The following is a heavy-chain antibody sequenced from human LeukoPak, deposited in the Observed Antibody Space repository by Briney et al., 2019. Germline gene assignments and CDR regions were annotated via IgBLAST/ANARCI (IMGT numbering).Heavy chain of an antibody. D-gene: IGHD3-9*01. V-gene: IGHV3-30*02. J-gene: IGHJ6*03. CDR3: AKCPSDYDILTGSIYYYYYYMDV. Sequence: GGSLRLSCAASGFTVSSNYMSWVRQAPGKGLEWVAFIRYDGSNKYYADSVKGRFTISRDNSKNTLYLQMNSLRAEDTAVYYCAKCPSDYDILTGSIYYYYYYMDVWGKGTTVTISS. CDR2: IRYDGSNK. CDR1: GFTVSSNY.